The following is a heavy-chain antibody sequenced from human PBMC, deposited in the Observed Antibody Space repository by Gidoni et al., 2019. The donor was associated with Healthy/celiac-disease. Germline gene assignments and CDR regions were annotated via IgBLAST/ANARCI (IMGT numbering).Heavy chain of an antibody. CDR2: ISWNSGSI. CDR1: GFTFDDYA. CDR3: AKDRGQVGYFDY. Sequence: EVQLVESGGGLVQPGRSLRLSCAASGFTFDDYAMHWVRQAPGKGLEWVSGISWNSGSIGYADSVKGRFTISRDNAKNSLYLQMNSLRAEDTALYYCAKDRGQVGYFDYWGQGTLVTVSS. D-gene: IGHD1-26*01. J-gene: IGHJ4*02. V-gene: IGHV3-9*01.